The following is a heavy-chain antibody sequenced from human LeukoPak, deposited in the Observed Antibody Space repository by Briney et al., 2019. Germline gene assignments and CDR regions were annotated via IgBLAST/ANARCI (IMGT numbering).Heavy chain of an antibody. CDR1: GGSFSGYY. V-gene: IGHV4-34*01. D-gene: IGHD6-13*01. CDR3: ARVGGSSSWYRGSHWFDP. Sequence: SETLSLTCAVYGGSFSGYYWSWIRQPPGKGLEWMGEINHSGSTNYNPSLKSRVTMSVDTSKNQFSLKLSSVTAADTAVYYCARVGGSSSWYRGSHWFDPWGQGTLVTVSS. J-gene: IGHJ5*02. CDR2: INHSGST.